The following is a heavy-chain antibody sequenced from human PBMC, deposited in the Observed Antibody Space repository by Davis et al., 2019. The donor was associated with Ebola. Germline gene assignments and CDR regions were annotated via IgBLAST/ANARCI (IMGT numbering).Heavy chain of an antibody. D-gene: IGHD2-2*01. Sequence: ASVKVSCKASGYTFTSYAMHWVRQAPGQRLEWMGWINAGNGNTKYSQKFQGRVTITRDTSASTAYMELSSLRSEDTAVYYCASRVVVQAGLDYYGMDVWGQGTTVTVSS. CDR2: INAGNGNT. CDR3: ASRVVVQAGLDYYGMDV. J-gene: IGHJ6*02. CDR1: GYTFTSYA. V-gene: IGHV1-3*01.